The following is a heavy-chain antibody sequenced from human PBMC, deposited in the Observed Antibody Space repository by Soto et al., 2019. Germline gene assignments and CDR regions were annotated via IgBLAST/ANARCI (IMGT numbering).Heavy chain of an antibody. CDR2: IRNSGGFT. V-gene: IGHV3-23*01. CDR3: AKDYFETKGPYFFDY. D-gene: IGHD1-26*01. Sequence: VQLLESGGGLVQPGGSLRLSCAASGFTFNNYAMNWVRQAPGKGLEWVSAIRNSGGFTYYADSVKCRFTISRDNSKNTLYLHMNSLRAEDTALYYCAKDYFETKGPYFFDYWGQGTLVTVSS. CDR1: GFTFNNYA. J-gene: IGHJ4*02.